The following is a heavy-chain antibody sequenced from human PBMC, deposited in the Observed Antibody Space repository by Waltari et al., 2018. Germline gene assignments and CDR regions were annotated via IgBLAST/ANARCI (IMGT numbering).Heavy chain of an antibody. CDR1: GGSISSSY. CDR3: AREVTMVRGVILFDY. Sequence: QVQLQESGPGLVKPSETLSLTCPVSGGSISSSYWSWIRQPAGKGLEWIGRIYTSGSTNYNPSLKSRVTMSVDTSKNQFSLKLSSVTAADTAVYYCAREVTMVRGVILFDYWGQGTLVTVSS. D-gene: IGHD3-10*01. V-gene: IGHV4-4*07. J-gene: IGHJ4*02. CDR2: IYTSGST.